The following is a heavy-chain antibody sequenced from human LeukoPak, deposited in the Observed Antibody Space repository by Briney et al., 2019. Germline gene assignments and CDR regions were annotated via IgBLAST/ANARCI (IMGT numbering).Heavy chain of an antibody. D-gene: IGHD6-13*01. Sequence: GESLKISCKGSGYSFTSYWIGWVRQMPGKGLEWMGIIYPGDSGTRYSPSFQGQVTISADKSISTAYLQWSSLKASDTAMYYCARLGVRWYDGPEHFDYWGQGTLVTVSS. V-gene: IGHV5-51*01. J-gene: IGHJ4*02. CDR3: ARLGVRWYDGPEHFDY. CDR1: GYSFTSYW. CDR2: IYPGDSGT.